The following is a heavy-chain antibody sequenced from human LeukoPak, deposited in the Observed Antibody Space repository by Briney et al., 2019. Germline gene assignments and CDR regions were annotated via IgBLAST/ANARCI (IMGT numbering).Heavy chain of an antibody. Sequence: GGSLRLSCAASGLTFNSYWMSWVRQAPGKGLEWVANIKKDGSEKYYVDSVKGRFTISRDNAKNSLYLQMNSLRADDTAVYYCARQETSSYNGAFDIWGQGTMVTVSS. D-gene: IGHD1-26*01. CDR3: ARQETSSYNGAFDI. CDR2: IKKDGSEK. CDR1: GLTFNSYW. J-gene: IGHJ3*02. V-gene: IGHV3-7*01.